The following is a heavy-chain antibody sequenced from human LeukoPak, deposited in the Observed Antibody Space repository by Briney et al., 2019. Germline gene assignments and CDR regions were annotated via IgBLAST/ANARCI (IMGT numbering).Heavy chain of an antibody. Sequence: GGSLRLSCAASGFTFSSYGMHWVRQAPGKGLEWVAVISYDGSNKYYADSVKGRFTISRDNSKNTLYLQMNSLRAEDTAVYYCAKEYYDILTASYYFDYWGQGTLVTVSS. D-gene: IGHD3-9*01. CDR3: AKEYYDILTASYYFDY. V-gene: IGHV3-30*18. J-gene: IGHJ4*02. CDR2: ISYDGSNK. CDR1: GFTFSSYG.